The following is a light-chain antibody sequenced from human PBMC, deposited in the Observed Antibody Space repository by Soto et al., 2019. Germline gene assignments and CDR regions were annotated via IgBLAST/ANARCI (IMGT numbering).Light chain of an antibody. Sequence: DVQLTQSPSSLSASVGDRISITCRASQGINSYVAWYQQKPGRSPTILIYAASTLESGVPSRFSCSGSDTDFTRTISGLQPEDAGIYYCQNYKSLSRRFGRAFGQGTKVEI. CDR2: AAS. V-gene: IGKV1-27*01. CDR3: QNYKSLSRRFGRA. J-gene: IGKJ1*01. CDR1: QGINSY.